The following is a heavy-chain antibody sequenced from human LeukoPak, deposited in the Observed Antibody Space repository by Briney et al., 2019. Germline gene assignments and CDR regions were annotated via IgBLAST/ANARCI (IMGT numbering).Heavy chain of an antibody. V-gene: IGHV3-66*01. CDR1: GFTVSSNY. CDR3: AREYQYSGYGDY. D-gene: IGHD5-12*01. CDR2: IYSGGST. J-gene: IGHJ4*02. Sequence: GGSLRLSCAASGFTVSSNYMSWVRQAPGKGLEWVSVIYSGGSTYYADSVKGRFTISRDNAKNSLYLQMNSLRAEDTAVYYCAREYQYSGYGDYWGQGTLVTVSS.